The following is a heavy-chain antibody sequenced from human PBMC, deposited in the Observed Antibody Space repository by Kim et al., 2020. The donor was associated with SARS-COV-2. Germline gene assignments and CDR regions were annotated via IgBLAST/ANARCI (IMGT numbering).Heavy chain of an antibody. V-gene: IGHV3-7*03. D-gene: IGHD5-18*01. Sequence: YVDSVKGRFTISRDNAKNSLYLQMNSLRAEDTAVYYCARGNSYGYPDFDYWGQGTLVTVSS. CDR3: ARGNSYGYPDFDY. J-gene: IGHJ4*02.